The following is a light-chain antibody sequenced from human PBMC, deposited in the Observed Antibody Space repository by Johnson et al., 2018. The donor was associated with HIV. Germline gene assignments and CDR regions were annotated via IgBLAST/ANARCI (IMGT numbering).Light chain of an antibody. V-gene: IGLV1-51*01. CDR2: DNN. CDR3: GTWDSSLSAHNYV. CDR1: SSNIGNNY. J-gene: IGLJ1*01. Sequence: QSVLTQPPSVSAAPGQKVTISCSGSSSNIGNNYVSWYQQLPGTAPKLLIYDNNKRPSGIPDRFSGSKSGTSATLGITGLQNGDEADYYCGTWDSSLSAHNYVFGTGTKVTVL.